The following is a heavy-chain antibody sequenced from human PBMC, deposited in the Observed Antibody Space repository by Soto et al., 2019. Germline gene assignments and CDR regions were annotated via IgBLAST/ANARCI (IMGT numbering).Heavy chain of an antibody. V-gene: IGHV6-1*01. CDR2: TYYRSKWSF. CDR1: GDSVSSDTGA. J-gene: IGHJ6*02. Sequence: PSQTLSLTCAISGDSVSSDTGALNWIRQSPSRGLEWLGRTYYRSKWSFDYAISVKSRITIDPDTSKNQFSLHLDSLTPEDTAVYYCAGVTWFRAMDVWGQGTPVTVSS. CDR3: AGVTWFRAMDV. D-gene: IGHD3-10*01.